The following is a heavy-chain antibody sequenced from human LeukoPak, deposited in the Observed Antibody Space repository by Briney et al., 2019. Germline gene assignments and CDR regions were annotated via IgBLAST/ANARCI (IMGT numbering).Heavy chain of an antibody. D-gene: IGHD1-26*01. CDR3: ARDRGFIVGATLGWFDP. J-gene: IGHJ5*02. V-gene: IGHV4-59*11. CDR2: IYYSGST. CDR1: GGSISSHY. Sequence: SETLSLTCTVSGGSISSHYWSWIRQPPGKGLEWIGYIYYSGSTNYNPSLKSRVTISVDTSKYQFSLKLSSVTAADTAVYYCARDRGFIVGATLGWFDPWGQGTLVTVSS.